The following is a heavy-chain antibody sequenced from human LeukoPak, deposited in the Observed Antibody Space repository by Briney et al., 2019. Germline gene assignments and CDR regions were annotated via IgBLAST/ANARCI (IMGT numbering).Heavy chain of an antibody. CDR1: GFIFSSYT. J-gene: IGHJ4*02. V-gene: IGHV3-23*01. Sequence: PGGSLRLSCAASGFIFSSYTMSWVRQAPGKGLEWVSAISGSGGSTYYADSVKGRFTISRDNSKNTLYLQMNSLRAEDTAVYYCANTYSSSWLGGDWGQGTLVTVSS. D-gene: IGHD6-13*01. CDR2: ISGSGGST. CDR3: ANTYSSSWLGGD.